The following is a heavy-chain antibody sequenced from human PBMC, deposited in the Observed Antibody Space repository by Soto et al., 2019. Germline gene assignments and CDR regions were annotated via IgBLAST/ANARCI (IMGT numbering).Heavy chain of an antibody. CDR1: GFTFSNYA. Sequence: PGGSLRLSCAASGFTFSNYAMHWVRQAPGKGLEWVAVISYDGSDKYNANSVKGQFTISRDNSKNTLYLQMNILRAEDTAVYYCARDTGPNGYNYYYFGMDVWGQGTTVTVSS. V-gene: IGHV3-30-3*01. CDR3: ARDTGPNGYNYYYFGMDV. J-gene: IGHJ6*02. CDR2: ISYDGSDK. D-gene: IGHD5-18*01.